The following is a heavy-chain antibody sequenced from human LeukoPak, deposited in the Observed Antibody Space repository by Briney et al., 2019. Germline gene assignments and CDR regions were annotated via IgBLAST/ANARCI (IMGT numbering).Heavy chain of an antibody. CDR1: GFTFSRYS. CDR2: ISISSNYI. D-gene: IGHD4-17*01. V-gene: IGHV3-21*01. Sequence: GGSLRLSCAASGFTFSRYSMNWVRQAPGKGLEWVSSISISSNYIYYTDSVKGRFTISRDNAKNSLYLQMNSLRAEDTAVYYCARMTRIWDGDYVLGWFDPWGQGTLVTVSS. J-gene: IGHJ5*02. CDR3: ARMTRIWDGDYVLGWFDP.